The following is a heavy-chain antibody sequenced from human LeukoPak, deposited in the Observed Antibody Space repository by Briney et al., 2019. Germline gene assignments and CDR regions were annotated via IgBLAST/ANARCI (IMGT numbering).Heavy chain of an antibody. CDR2: MNPNSGNT. Sequence: ASVKVSCKASGYTFTSSDINWVRQATGQGLEWMGWMNPNSGNTGYAQKFQGRVTMTRNTSISTAYMELSSLRSEDTAVYYCARAAPRSSSIETYYFDYWGQGTLVTVSS. V-gene: IGHV1-8*01. J-gene: IGHJ4*02. CDR3: ARAAPRSSSIETYYFDY. CDR1: GYTFTSSD. D-gene: IGHD6-13*01.